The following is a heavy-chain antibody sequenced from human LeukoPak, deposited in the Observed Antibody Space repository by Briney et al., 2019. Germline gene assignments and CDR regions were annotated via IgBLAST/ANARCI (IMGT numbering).Heavy chain of an antibody. CDR2: ISAYNGNT. V-gene: IGHV1-18*01. CDR3: ARDRSPYYDFWSGYYC. Sequence: ASVKVSCKASGYTFTSYGISWVRRAPGQGLKWMGWISAYNGNTNYAQKLQGRVTMTTDTSTSTAYMELRSLRSDDTAVYYCARDRSPYYDFWSGYYCWGQGTLVTVSS. D-gene: IGHD3-3*01. J-gene: IGHJ4*02. CDR1: GYTFTSYG.